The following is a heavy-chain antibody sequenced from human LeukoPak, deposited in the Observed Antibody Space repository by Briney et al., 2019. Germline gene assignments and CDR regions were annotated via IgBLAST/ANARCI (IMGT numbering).Heavy chain of an antibody. D-gene: IGHD3-9*01. V-gene: IGHV3-30*03. CDR2: ISYDGGEQ. J-gene: IGHJ1*01. CDR1: GFTFSNYG. CDR3: ILTVSFQQ. Sequence: GGSLRLSCAASGFTFSNYGMHWVRQAPGKGLEWVAVISYDGGEQHYGDSVKGRFSISRDDSKSTLYLQMNSLTVEDTALYYDILTVSFQQWGQGTWVTVSS.